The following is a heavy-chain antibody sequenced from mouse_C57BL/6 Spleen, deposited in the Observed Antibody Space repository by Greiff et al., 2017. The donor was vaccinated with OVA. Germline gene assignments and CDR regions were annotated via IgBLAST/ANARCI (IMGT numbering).Heavy chain of an antibody. Sequence: EVQLVESGGGLVQPGGSMKLSCVASGFTFSNYWMNWVRQSPEKGLEWVAQIRLKSDNYATHYAESVKGRFTISRDDSKSSVYLQMNNLRAEDTGIYYCTLLDSSGPPFAYWGQGTLVTVSA. J-gene: IGHJ3*01. D-gene: IGHD3-2*02. CDR2: IRLKSDNYAT. V-gene: IGHV6-3*01. CDR3: TLLDSSGPPFAY. CDR1: GFTFSNYW.